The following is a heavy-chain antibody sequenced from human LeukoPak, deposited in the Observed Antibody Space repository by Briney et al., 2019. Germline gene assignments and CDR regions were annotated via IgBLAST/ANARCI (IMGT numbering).Heavy chain of an antibody. V-gene: IGHV4-34*01. Sequence: PSETLSLTCAVYGGSFSGYYWSWIRQLPGKGLEWIGEINHSGSTNYNPSLKSRVTISVDTSKNQFSLKLSSVTAADTAVYYCARRAAVGKNWFDPWGQGTLVTVSS. D-gene: IGHD6-13*01. CDR1: GGSFSGYY. CDR3: ARRAAVGKNWFDP. J-gene: IGHJ5*02. CDR2: INHSGST.